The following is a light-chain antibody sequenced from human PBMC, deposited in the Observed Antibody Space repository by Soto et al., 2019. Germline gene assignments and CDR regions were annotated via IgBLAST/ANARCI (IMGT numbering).Light chain of an antibody. Sequence: DIQMTQSPSTLSASVGDRVTITCRASQSISSWLAWYQQKSGKAPKLLIYKASSLESGVPSRFSGSGSGTEFTLTISILQPDDFATYYCQQYNSYSLTFGGGTKVEIK. CDR2: KAS. V-gene: IGKV1-5*03. CDR1: QSISSW. J-gene: IGKJ4*01. CDR3: QQYNSYSLT.